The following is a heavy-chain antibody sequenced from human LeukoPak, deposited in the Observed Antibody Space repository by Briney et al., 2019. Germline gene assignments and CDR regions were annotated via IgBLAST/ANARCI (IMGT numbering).Heavy chain of an antibody. V-gene: IGHV3-33*01. CDR1: GFTFSSYG. Sequence: PGRSLRLSCAASGFTFSSYGMHWVRQAPGKGLEWVAVIWYDGSNKYYADSVKGRFTISRDNSKNTLYPQMNSLRAEDTAVYYCARDRYSSSWYQGSYYGMDVWGQGTTVTVSS. CDR3: ARDRYSSSWYQGSYYGMDV. D-gene: IGHD6-13*01. CDR2: IWYDGSNK. J-gene: IGHJ6*02.